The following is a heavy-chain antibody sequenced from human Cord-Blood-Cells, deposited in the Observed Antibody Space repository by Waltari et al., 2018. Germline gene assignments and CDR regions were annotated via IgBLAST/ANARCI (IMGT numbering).Heavy chain of an antibody. V-gene: IGHV4-34*12. D-gene: IGHD2-8*01. CDR2: IIHSGGT. J-gene: IGHJ4*02. CDR3: ARMLIDY. Sequence: QVQLQQWGAGLLKPSETLSLTCAVYGGSFSGYYWSWIRQPPGKGLEWIGEIIHSGGTNYNPSLESRVTISVDASKNQFALKLSSVTAADAAVYYCARMLIDYWGQGTLVTVSS. CDR1: GGSFSGYY.